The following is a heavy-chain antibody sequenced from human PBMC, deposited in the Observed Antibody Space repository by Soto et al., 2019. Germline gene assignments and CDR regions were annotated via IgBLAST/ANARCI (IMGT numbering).Heavy chain of an antibody. CDR1: GFTFGDAW. V-gene: IGHV3-15*07. CDR2: VKTKSEGETT. Sequence: EVQLVESGGGWVKPGGSLTLSCVASGFTFGDAWMNWFRQAAGKGLEWVGRVKTKSEGETTDYAAPVKGRFTIWRDDSTNTLYLQMNSLKSEDTGKYFCTTLGPSWGQGTQVTVSS. J-gene: IGHJ5*02. CDR3: TTLGPS.